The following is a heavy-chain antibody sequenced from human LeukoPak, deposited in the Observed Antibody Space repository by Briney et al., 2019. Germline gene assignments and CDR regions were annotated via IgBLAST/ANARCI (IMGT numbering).Heavy chain of an antibody. V-gene: IGHV4-39*01. Sequence: SETLSLTCTVSGGSISSSSYYWGWIRQPPGKGLEWIGSIYYSGSTYYNPSLKSRVTISVDTSKIQFPLKLSSVTAADTAFHYCTRHFADILTSNDAFDVWGQGTMVTVSS. CDR1: GGSISSSSYY. D-gene: IGHD3-9*01. CDR3: TRHFADILTSNDAFDV. J-gene: IGHJ3*01. CDR2: IYYSGST.